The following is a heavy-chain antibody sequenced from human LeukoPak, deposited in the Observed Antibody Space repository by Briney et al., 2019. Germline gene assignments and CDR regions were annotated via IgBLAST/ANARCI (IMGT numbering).Heavy chain of an antibody. V-gene: IGHV1-18*01. CDR1: GYTFTSYG. D-gene: IGHD3-22*01. Sequence: ASVKVSCKASGYTFTSYGISWVRQAPGQGLEWMGCISAYNGNTNYAQKLQGRVTMTTDTSTSTAYMELRSLRSDDTAVYYCARDYYDSSGKPYPFNYWGQGTLVTVSS. J-gene: IGHJ4*02. CDR3: ARDYYDSSGKPYPFNY. CDR2: ISAYNGNT.